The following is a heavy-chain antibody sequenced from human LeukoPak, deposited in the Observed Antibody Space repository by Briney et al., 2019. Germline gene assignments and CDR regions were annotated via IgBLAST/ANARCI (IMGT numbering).Heavy chain of an antibody. V-gene: IGHV3-21*01. CDR1: EFTFSSYS. J-gene: IGHJ4*02. CDR3: AKEQDSYGYISYFDY. Sequence: SGGSLRLSCAGSEFTFSSYSMHWVRQAPGKGLEWVSSIDGSSSDIYYADSVKGRFTISRDNAKNSLYLQMNSLRAEDTAVYYCAKEQDSYGYISYFDYWGQGTLVTVSS. D-gene: IGHD5-18*01. CDR2: IDGSSSDI.